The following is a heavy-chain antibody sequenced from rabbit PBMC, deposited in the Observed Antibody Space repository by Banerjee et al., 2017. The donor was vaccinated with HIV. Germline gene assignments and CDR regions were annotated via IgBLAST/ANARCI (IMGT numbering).Heavy chain of an antibody. CDR2: IVTGSGAT. CDR3: ARDPYVASSDVQFNL. D-gene: IGHD8-1*01. CDR1: GFSLSNNYV. Sequence: QSLEESGGDLVKPGASLTLTCTASGFSLSNNYVMSWVRQAPGKGLEWIGYIVTGSGATFYASWAKGRFTITKTSSTTVTLQMTSLTAADTATYFCARDPYVASSDVQFNLWGQGTLVTVS. V-gene: IGHV1S40*01. J-gene: IGHJ4*01.